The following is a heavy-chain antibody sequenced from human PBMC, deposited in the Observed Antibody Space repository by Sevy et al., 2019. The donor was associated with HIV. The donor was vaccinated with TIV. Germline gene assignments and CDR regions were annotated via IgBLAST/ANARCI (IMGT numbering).Heavy chain of an antibody. D-gene: IGHD3-22*01. V-gene: IGHV3-21*01. J-gene: IGHJ1*01. CDR3: ARGSKGGLDYDSSGYYLAEYFQH. CDR2: ISSSSSYI. CDR1: GFTFSNYW. Sequence: GGSLRLSCAASGFTFSNYWMSWVRQAPGKGLEWVSSISSSSSYIYYADSVKGRFTISRDNAKNSRYLQMNSLRAEDTAEYYCARGSKGGLDYDSSGYYLAEYFQHWGQGTLVTVSS.